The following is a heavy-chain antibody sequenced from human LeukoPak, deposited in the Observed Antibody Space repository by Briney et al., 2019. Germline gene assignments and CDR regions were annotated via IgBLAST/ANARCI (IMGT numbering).Heavy chain of an antibody. CDR2: ISSSSSYI. D-gene: IGHD2-15*01. Sequence: PGGSLRLSCAASGFTFSSYSMNWVRQAPGKGLERVSSISSSSSYIYYADSVKGRFTISRDNAKNSLYLQMNSLRAEDTAVYYCAREVRVVVADYYYYYMDVWGKGTTVTVSS. V-gene: IGHV3-21*01. CDR3: AREVRVVVADYYYYYMDV. J-gene: IGHJ6*03. CDR1: GFTFSSYS.